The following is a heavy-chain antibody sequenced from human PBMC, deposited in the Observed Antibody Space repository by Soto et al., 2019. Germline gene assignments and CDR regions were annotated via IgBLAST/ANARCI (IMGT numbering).Heavy chain of an antibody. CDR1: GVYISGGYYS. CDR3: ATYRKFFQN. J-gene: IGHJ3*01. D-gene: IGHD3-3*01. V-gene: IGHV4-30-2*01. Sequence: TLSLTCAVSGVYISGGYYSWSWIRQPPGKGLEWIGFIYNSGSTYYNSSLKSRVTISVDRSKNHFFLNLTSVTAADTAVYYCATYRKFFQNWGQGTKVTVSS. CDR2: IYNSGST.